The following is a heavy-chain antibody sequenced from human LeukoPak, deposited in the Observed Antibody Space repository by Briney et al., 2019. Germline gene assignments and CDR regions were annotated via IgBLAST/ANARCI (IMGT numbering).Heavy chain of an antibody. CDR1: GGSFSGYY. Sequence: SETLSLTCAVYGGSFSGYYWSWIRQPPGEGLEWIGEINHSGSTNYNPSLKSRVTISVDTSKNQFSLKLSSVTAADTAVYYCARVLSSSWRKRFDPWGQGTLVTVSS. CDR3: ARVLSSSWRKRFDP. D-gene: IGHD6-13*01. J-gene: IGHJ5*02. CDR2: INHSGST. V-gene: IGHV4-34*01.